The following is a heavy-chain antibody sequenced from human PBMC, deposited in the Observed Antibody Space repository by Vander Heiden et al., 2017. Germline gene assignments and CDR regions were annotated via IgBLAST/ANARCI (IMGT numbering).Heavy chain of an antibody. CDR1: GFTFSSYA. D-gene: IGHD5-18*01. CDR2: ISYDGSNK. V-gene: IGHV3-30-3*01. Sequence: QVQLVESGGGVVQPGRSLRLSCAASGFTFSSYAMHWVRQAPGKGLEWLAVISYDGSNKYYADSVKGRFTISRDNSKNTLYLQMNSLRAEDTAVYYCARDTAMVTYYYYGMDVWGQGTTVTVAS. J-gene: IGHJ6*02. CDR3: ARDTAMVTYYYYGMDV.